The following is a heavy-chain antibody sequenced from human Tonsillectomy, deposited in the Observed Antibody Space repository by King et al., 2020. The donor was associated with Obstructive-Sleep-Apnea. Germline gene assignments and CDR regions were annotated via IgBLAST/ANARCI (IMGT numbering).Heavy chain of an antibody. J-gene: IGHJ3*02. CDR2: IYYSGST. D-gene: IGHD3-10*01. CDR1: GGSIRTSSYY. V-gene: IGHV4-39*07. CDR3: ARYPDGSGRPLVGDAFDI. Sequence: LQLQESGPGLVKPSETLSLTCSVSGGSIRTSSYYWGWIRQPPGKALEWIGNIYYSGSTSYNPSLKSRVTISVDTSKNHFSLKLSSVTAADTAVYYCARYPDGSGRPLVGDAFDIWGQGRMVTVSS.